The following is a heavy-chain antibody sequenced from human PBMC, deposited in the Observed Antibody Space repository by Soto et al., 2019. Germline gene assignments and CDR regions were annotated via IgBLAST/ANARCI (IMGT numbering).Heavy chain of an antibody. Sequence: VQLVESGGGEVQPGRSLRLSCAASGFKYTDFALHWVRQAPGKGLEWVAIISYDGSAKYYADSVKGRFVISRDNPKNTLYLEMNSLRPEDTAVYFCARRAWDSYYAIDVWGQGTTVTVCS. V-gene: IGHV3-30*09. J-gene: IGHJ6*02. CDR2: ISYDGSAK. CDR1: GFKYTDFA. D-gene: IGHD3-22*01. CDR3: ARRAWDSYYAIDV.